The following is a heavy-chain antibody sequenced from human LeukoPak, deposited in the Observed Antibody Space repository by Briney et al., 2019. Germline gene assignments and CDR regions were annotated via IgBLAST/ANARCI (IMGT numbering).Heavy chain of an antibody. Sequence: GGSLRLSCAASGFHFSSYAMHWVREAPGKGLEWVTIISYDGFNKYYADSVKGRFTISRDNSKNTLYLQMNSLRAEDTAVYYCAREGYYYDSSGYEGFDYWGQGTLVTVSS. J-gene: IGHJ4*02. D-gene: IGHD3-22*01. CDR2: ISYDGFNK. CDR1: GFHFSSYA. V-gene: IGHV3-30-3*01. CDR3: AREGYYYDSSGYEGFDY.